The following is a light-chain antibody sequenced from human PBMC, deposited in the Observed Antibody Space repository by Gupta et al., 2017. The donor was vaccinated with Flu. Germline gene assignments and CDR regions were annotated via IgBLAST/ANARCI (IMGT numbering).Light chain of an antibody. Sequence: QSVLTQPPSVSGAPGQMVTISCTGSSSNIGAGYDVHWYQQLPGTAPRLLIYGNRNRPSGVPDRFSGSKSGTSASLAITGLQAEDEADYYCQSFDANLSGWGIFGGGTKLTVL. CDR2: GNR. J-gene: IGLJ2*01. CDR3: QSFDANLSGWGI. V-gene: IGLV1-40*01. CDR1: SSNIGAGYD.